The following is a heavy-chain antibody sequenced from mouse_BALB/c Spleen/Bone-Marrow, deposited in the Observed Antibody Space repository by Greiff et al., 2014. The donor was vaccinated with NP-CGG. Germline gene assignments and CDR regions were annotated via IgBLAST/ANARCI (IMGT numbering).Heavy chain of an antibody. D-gene: IGHD2-2*01. J-gene: IGHJ1*01. CDR1: GYTFTNYW. V-gene: IGHV1S41*01. Sequence: DLVKPGASVKLSCKTSGYTFTNYWINWIKQRPGQGLEWLGRIAPVSGSTYYNEMFKVKAPLTVDTSSSTAYIQLSSLSSEDSAVYFCARERYGYDGWYFDVWGAGTTVTVSS. CDR2: IAPVSGST. CDR3: ARERYGYDGWYFDV.